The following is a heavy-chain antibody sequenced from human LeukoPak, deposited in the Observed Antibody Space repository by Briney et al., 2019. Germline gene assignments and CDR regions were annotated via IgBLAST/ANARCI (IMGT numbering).Heavy chain of an antibody. CDR2: IYYSGST. J-gene: IGHJ5*02. Sequence: SETLSLTCTVSGGSISSGGYYWSWIRQHPGKGLEWIGYIYYSGSTYYNPSLKSRVTISVDTSKNQFSLKLSSVTAADTAVYYCARAYNSGWYGYFDPWGQGTLVTVSS. V-gene: IGHV4-31*03. CDR1: GGSISSGGYY. CDR3: ARAYNSGWYGYFDP. D-gene: IGHD6-19*01.